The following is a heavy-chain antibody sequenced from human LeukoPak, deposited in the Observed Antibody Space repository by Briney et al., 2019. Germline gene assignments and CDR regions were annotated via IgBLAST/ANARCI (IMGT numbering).Heavy chain of an antibody. J-gene: IGHJ4*02. V-gene: IGHV3-23*01. CDR1: GFTFSSYG. D-gene: IGHD5/OR15-5a*01. Sequence: GGSLRLSCAASGFTFSSYGMHWVRQAPGKGLEWVSAISGSGGSTYYADSVKGRFTISRDNSKNTLYLQLNSLKIEDTAVYYCGKSPRRAIYDGVDYWGQGILVTVSS. CDR3: GKSPRRAIYDGVDY. CDR2: ISGSGGST.